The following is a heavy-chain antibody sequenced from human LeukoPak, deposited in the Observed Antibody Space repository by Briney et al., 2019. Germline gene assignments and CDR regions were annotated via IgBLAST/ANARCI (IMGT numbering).Heavy chain of an antibody. CDR1: GFTFSYHW. J-gene: IGHJ4*02. CDR3: GKGAEYYLDNSGLIDY. D-gene: IGHD3-10*01. V-gene: IGHV3-74*01. Sequence: PGGSLRLSCAASGFTFSYHWKHWVRQAPGKGLVWVSRIQNDGISTTSAASVKGPFTISRDNAQITLYLQMINLRDEDTAVYYCGKGAEYYLDNSGLIDYWGQGTLVTVSS. CDR2: IQNDGIST.